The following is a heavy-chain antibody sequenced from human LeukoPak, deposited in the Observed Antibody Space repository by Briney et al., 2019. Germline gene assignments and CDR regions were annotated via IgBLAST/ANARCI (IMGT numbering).Heavy chain of an antibody. Sequence: SETLSLTCTVSGGSIGSNYWTWVRQPPGKGLEYIGYIYYTGATNYNPSLKSRVTISVDASKNQFSLKMTSVTAADTAVYFCAKYGNSGWVIDNWGQGTLVTVSS. CDR2: IYYTGAT. CDR1: GGSIGSNY. V-gene: IGHV4-59*08. J-gene: IGHJ4*02. D-gene: IGHD6-19*01. CDR3: AKYGNSGWVIDN.